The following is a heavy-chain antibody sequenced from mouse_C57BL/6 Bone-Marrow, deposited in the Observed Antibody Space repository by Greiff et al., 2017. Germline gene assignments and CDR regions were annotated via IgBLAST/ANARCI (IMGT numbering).Heavy chain of an antibody. CDR2: INPSSGYT. D-gene: IGHD1-1*02. Sequence: VQRVESGAELARPGASVKMSCKASGYTFTSYTMHWVKQRPGQGLEWIGYINPSSGYTKYNQKFKDKAPLTAEQSSSTAYMQLSSLTSEDSAVYYCERTVVGVFAYWGQGTLVTVTA. CDR3: ERTVVGVFAY. V-gene: IGHV1-4*01. J-gene: IGHJ3*01. CDR1: GYTFTSYT.